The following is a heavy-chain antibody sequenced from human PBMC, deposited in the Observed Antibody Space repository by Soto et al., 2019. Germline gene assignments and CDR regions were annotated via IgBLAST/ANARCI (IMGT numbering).Heavy chain of an antibody. D-gene: IGHD2-15*01. J-gene: IGHJ6*02. Sequence: QVQLQESGPGLVKPSQTLSLTCTVSGGSISSGGYYWSWIRQHPGKGLEWIGYIYYSGSIYYNPSLKSRLTISVDTSKNQFSLNLSSVTAADTAVYYCARGGYCSRGSCYFYYYGMDVWGQGTTVTVSS. CDR3: ARGGYCSRGSCYFYYYGMDV. V-gene: IGHV4-31*03. CDR2: IYYSGSI. CDR1: GGSISSGGYY.